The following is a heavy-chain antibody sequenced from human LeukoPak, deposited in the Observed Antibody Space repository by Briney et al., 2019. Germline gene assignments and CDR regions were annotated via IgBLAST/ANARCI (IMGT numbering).Heavy chain of an antibody. D-gene: IGHD3-22*01. CDR1: GFTFSSYA. Sequence: GSLRLSCAASGFTFSSYAMSWVRQAPGKGLEWVSAISGSGGSTYYADSVKGRFTISRDNSKNTLYLQMNSLRAEDTAVYYCAKDSAVTMIVVVITSAFDYWGQGTLVTVSS. J-gene: IGHJ4*02. V-gene: IGHV3-23*01. CDR2: ISGSGGST. CDR3: AKDSAVTMIVVVITSAFDY.